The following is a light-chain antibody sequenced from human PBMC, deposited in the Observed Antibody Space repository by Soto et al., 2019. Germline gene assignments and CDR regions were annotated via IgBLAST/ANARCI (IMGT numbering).Light chain of an antibody. J-gene: IGKJ4*01. CDR1: QSISSY. Sequence: DIQMTQSPSSLSASVGDRVTITCRASQSISSYLNWYQQKPGKAPKLLISAASSSQSGVPSRFSGSGSGTDFTLTISSLQPEDFATYYCQQSYSTPLTFGGGTKVEIK. V-gene: IGKV1-39*01. CDR2: AAS. CDR3: QQSYSTPLT.